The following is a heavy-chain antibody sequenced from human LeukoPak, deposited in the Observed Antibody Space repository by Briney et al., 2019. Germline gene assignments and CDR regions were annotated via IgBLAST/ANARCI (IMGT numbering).Heavy chain of an antibody. CDR3: ARGGDSGYDSPSY. D-gene: IGHD5-12*01. J-gene: IGHJ4*02. CDR2: INPNSGGS. Sequence: ASVKVSCKASGYTFTSYYIHWVRQAPGQGLEWMGWINPNSGGSNYAQKFQGRVTMTRDTSISTAYMELSRLRSDDTAVYYCARGGDSGYDSPSYWGQGTLVTVSS. CDR1: GYTFTSYY. V-gene: IGHV1-2*02.